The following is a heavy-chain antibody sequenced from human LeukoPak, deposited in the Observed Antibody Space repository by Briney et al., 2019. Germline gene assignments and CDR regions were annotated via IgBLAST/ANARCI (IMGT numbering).Heavy chain of an antibody. CDR3: ARVRGGDEHSSGWYLDY. J-gene: IGHJ4*02. CDR1: GFTFSSYG. CDR2: IWFDGTNK. V-gene: IGHV3-33*01. D-gene: IGHD6-19*01. Sequence: GESLKISCAASGFTFSSYGLHWVRQAPGKGLEWVAVIWFDGTNKYYADSVKGRFIISRDNSKNTLFLQMNSLRAEDTALYYCARVRGGDEHSSGWYLDYWGQGTLVTVSS.